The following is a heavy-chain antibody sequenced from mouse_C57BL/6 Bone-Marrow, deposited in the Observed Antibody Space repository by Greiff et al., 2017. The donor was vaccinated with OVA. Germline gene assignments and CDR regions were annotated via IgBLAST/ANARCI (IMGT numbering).Heavy chain of an antibody. CDR3: ARLVTTGWCAY. CDR2: IDPEDGET. Sequence: VQLQQSGAELVRPGASVKLSCTASGFNIKDDYMHWVKERPEQGLEWIGRIDPEDGETKYAPKFQGKATITADTSSNTAYLQLSSLTSEDTAVYYCARLVTTGWCAYWGQGTLVTVSA. J-gene: IGHJ3*01. D-gene: IGHD2-2*01. V-gene: IGHV14-2*01. CDR1: GFNIKDDY.